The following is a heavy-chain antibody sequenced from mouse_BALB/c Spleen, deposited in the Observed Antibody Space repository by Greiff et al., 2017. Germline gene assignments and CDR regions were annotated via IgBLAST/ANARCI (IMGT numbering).Heavy chain of an antibody. CDR3: ARLCYDRGSWFAY. Sequence: VKLVESGPDLVAPSQSLSITCTVSGFSLTSYGVHWVRQPPGKGLEWLVVIWSDGSTTYNSALKSRLSISKDNSKSQVFLKMNSLQTDDTAMYYCARLCYDRGSWFAYWGQGTLVTVSA. CDR2: IWSDGST. D-gene: IGHD2-12*01. V-gene: IGHV2-6-2*01. CDR1: GFSLTSYG. J-gene: IGHJ3*01.